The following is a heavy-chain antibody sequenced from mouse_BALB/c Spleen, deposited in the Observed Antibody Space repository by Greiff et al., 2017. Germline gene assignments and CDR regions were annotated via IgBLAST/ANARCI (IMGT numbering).Heavy chain of an antibody. V-gene: IGHV1S56*01. D-gene: IGHD2-1*01. CDR2: IYPGNVNT. CDR1: GYTFTSYY. Sequence: QVQLQQSGPELVKPGASVRISCKASGYTFTSYYIHWVKQRPGQGLEWIGWIYPGNVNTKYNEKFKGKATLTADKSSSTAYMQLSSLTSEDSAVYFCARGGNYEYFDVWGAGTTVTVSS. J-gene: IGHJ1*01. CDR3: ARGGNYEYFDV.